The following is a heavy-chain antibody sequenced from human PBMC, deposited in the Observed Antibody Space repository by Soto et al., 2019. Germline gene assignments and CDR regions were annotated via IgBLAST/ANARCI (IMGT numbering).Heavy chain of an antibody. D-gene: IGHD7-27*01. CDR2: ISCSGAST. V-gene: IGHV3-23*01. Sequence: GGSLRLSCAASGFTFSNYAMSWVRQAPGKGLQWVSTISCSGASTYYGDSVKGRFTLSRDNSENTLFLQMDSLRAEDTAVYYCAKGDLLTGVAHFDYWGQGTLVTVSS. CDR3: AKGDLLTGVAHFDY. J-gene: IGHJ4*02. CDR1: GFTFSNYA.